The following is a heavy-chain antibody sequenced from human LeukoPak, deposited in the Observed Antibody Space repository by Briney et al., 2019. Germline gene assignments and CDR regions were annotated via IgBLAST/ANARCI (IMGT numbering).Heavy chain of an antibody. J-gene: IGHJ3*02. V-gene: IGHV1-24*01. CDR3: ATCRDLRWCDAFDI. Sequence: ASVKVSCKVSGYTLTELSMHWVRQAPGKGLEWMGGFDPEDGETIYAQKFQGRVTMTEGTSTDTAYMELSSLRSEDTAVYYCATCRDLRWCDAFDIWGQGTMVTVSS. D-gene: IGHD4-23*01. CDR1: GYTLTELS. CDR2: FDPEDGET.